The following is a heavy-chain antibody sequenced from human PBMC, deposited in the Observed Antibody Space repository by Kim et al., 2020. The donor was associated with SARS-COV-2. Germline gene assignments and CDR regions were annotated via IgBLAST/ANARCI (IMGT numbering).Heavy chain of an antibody. CDR3: ARGGGSSWYGDY. D-gene: IGHD6-13*01. Sequence: SNPSLKSRVTRSVDTSKNQFSLKLSSVTAADTAVYYCARGGGSSWYGDYWGQGTLVTVSS. J-gene: IGHJ4*02. V-gene: IGHV4-34*01.